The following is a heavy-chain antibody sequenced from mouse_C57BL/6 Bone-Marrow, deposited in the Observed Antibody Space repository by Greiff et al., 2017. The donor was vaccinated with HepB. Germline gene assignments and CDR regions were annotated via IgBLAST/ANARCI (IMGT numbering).Heavy chain of an antibody. Sequence: EVKLQESGPVLVKPGASVKMSCKASGYTFTDYYMNWVKQSHGKSLEWIGVINPYNGGTSYNQKFKGKATLTVDKSSSTAYMELNSLTSEDSAVYYCASSSWYFDVWGTGTTVTVSS. D-gene: IGHD1-1*01. J-gene: IGHJ1*03. CDR2: INPYNGGT. CDR3: ASSSWYFDV. V-gene: IGHV1-19*01. CDR1: GYTFTDYY.